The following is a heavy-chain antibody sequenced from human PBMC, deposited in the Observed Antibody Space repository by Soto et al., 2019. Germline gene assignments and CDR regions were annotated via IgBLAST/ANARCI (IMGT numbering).Heavy chain of an antibody. CDR1: GNTLSSYT. D-gene: IGHD2-21*01. CDR3: ARRIPHDAFDI. J-gene: IGHJ3*02. CDR2: IFTIHGIA. Sequence: KLSCNTAGNTLSSYTISCARRTNGRGLEWMGRIFTIHGIANYAQKFQGRVTITADKSTSTAYMELSSLRSEDTAVYYCARRIPHDAFDIWGQGTMVTGSS. V-gene: IGHV1-69*02.